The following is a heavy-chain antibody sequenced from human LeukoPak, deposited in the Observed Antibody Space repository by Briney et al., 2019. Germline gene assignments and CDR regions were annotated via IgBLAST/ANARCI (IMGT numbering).Heavy chain of an antibody. V-gene: IGHV4-30-2*01. Sequence: SQTLSLTCAVSGGSISSGGYSWSWIRQPPGKGLEWIGYIYHSGGTYYNPSLKSRVTISVDRSKNQFSLKLSSVTAADTAVYYCASPPPMVRGAPLLDWGQGTLVTVSS. D-gene: IGHD3-10*01. CDR3: ASPPPMVRGAPLLD. J-gene: IGHJ1*01. CDR1: GGSISSGGYS. CDR2: IYHSGGT.